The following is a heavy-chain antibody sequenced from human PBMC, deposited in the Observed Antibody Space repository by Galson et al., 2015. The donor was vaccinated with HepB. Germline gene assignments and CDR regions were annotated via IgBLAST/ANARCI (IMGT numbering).Heavy chain of an antibody. CDR2: MYYSGST. CDR3: VRHQLGHGDGSDD. CDR1: GGSVTRTTYY. D-gene: IGHD3-10*01. Sequence: TLSLTCSVSGGSVTRTTYYCGWVRQPPGKGLEWIGSMYYSGSTYYNPSLKSRVSISIDTSKNQFSLKVRSVTAADTAVYYCVRHQLGHGDGSDDWGQGTLVTVSS. J-gene: IGHJ4*02. V-gene: IGHV4-39*01.